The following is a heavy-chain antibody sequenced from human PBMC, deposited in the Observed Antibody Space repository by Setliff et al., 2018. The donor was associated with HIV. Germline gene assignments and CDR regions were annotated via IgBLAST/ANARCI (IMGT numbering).Heavy chain of an antibody. CDR1: GYTFTSYY. D-gene: IGHD3-3*01. CDR2: INPSGGST. CDR3: VRDWEWRTIGWEARFDY. J-gene: IGHJ4*02. Sequence: ASVKVSCKASGYTFTSYYMHWVRQAPGQGLEWMGLINPSGGSTSYAQKFQGRVTVTRDTSTNTAYMEVRSLTSDDTAVYYCVRDWEWRTIGWEARFDYWGQGILVTVSS. V-gene: IGHV1-46*01.